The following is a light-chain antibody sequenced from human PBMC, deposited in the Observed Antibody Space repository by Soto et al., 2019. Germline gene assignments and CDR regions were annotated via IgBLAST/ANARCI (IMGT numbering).Light chain of an antibody. Sequence: EVVLTQSPAILSLSPGERATLSCRASQSIGNSLAWYQQKPGQAPRLLIYDASNRATGIPGRISGSGSGTDFTLTISSLEVEDFAVYYCQHRCNWPAFGGGTKVEIK. J-gene: IGKJ4*01. CDR1: QSIGNS. CDR3: QHRCNWPA. CDR2: DAS. V-gene: IGKV3-11*01.